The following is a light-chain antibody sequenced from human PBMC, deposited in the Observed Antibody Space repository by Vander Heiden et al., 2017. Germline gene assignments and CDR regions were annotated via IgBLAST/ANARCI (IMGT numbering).Light chain of an antibody. CDR1: QSVSSY. V-gene: IGKV3-11*01. CDR2: DAS. J-gene: IGKJ2*01. Sequence: EIVLTQSPATLSLSPGERATLSCRASQSVSSYLAWYQQKPGQAPRLLIYDASNRATGIPARFSGSGSGTDFTLQSGNSQESVKVYYYQQRSNWSFGQGTKLEIK. CDR3: QQRSNWS.